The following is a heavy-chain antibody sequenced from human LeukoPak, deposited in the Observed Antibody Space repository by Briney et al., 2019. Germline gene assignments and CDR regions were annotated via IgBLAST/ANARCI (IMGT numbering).Heavy chain of an antibody. CDR3: ARDSFVTISGGWNWFDP. V-gene: IGHV3-74*01. CDR2: INNDGSST. CDR1: GFTFSSFW. Sequence: PGGSLRLSCAASGFTFSSFWMHWVRQAPGKGLVWVSRINNDGSSTAHADSVKGRFTISRDNAKNTLYLQMNSLRAEDTAVYYCARDSFVTISGGWNWFDPWGQGTLVTVSS. D-gene: IGHD3-3*01. J-gene: IGHJ5*02.